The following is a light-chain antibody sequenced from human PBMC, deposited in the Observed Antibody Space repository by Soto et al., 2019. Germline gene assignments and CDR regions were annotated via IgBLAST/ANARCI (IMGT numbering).Light chain of an antibody. CDR3: QQYDDPPLT. V-gene: IGKV1-33*01. Sequence: DIQMTQSPSSLSASVGDRVTITCRASQDITDYLNWYQQKPGKAPRLLIYDASNLETGVPSRFSGSGSGTDFTFTISSLQPEDIATYYCQQYDDPPLTFGGGTKVEIK. CDR1: QDITDY. J-gene: IGKJ4*01. CDR2: DAS.